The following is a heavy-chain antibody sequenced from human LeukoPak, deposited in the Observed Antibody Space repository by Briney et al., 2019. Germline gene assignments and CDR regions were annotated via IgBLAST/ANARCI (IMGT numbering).Heavy chain of an antibody. CDR1: EFTFSSCA. V-gene: IGHV3-23*01. D-gene: IGHD5-24*01. CDR2: ISGSGGST. J-gene: IGHJ4*02. Sequence: GGSLRLSCAASEFTFSSCAMSWVRQAPGEGLEWVSVISGSGGSTYYADSVKGRFTISRDNSKNTLYLQMNSLRAEDTAVYYCAKARGRDGYKDELDYWGQGTLVTVSS. CDR3: AKARGRDGYKDELDY.